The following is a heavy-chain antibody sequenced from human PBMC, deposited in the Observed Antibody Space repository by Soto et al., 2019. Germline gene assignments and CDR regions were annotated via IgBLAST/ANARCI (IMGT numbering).Heavy chain of an antibody. J-gene: IGHJ6*02. CDR1: GGSLSDYY. Sequence: SETLSLTCAVYGGSLSDYYWSWIRQPPGKGLEWIGEINHSGSTNYNPSLKSRVTISVDTSKNQFSLKLSSVTAADTAVYYCARGPISSYYHYYYGMDVWGQGTTVTVSS. V-gene: IGHV4-34*01. CDR3: ARGPISSYYHYYYGMDV. CDR2: INHSGST.